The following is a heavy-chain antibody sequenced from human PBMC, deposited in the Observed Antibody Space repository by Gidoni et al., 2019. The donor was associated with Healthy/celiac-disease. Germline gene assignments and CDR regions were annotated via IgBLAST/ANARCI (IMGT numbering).Heavy chain of an antibody. J-gene: IGHJ5*02. CDR2: INPNSGGT. CDR3: ARSGALAHDYKNWFDP. D-gene: IGHD4-4*01. V-gene: IGHV1-2*02. CDR1: GYTFTGYY. Sequence: QVQLVQSGAEVKKPGASVKVSCKASGYTFTGYYMHWVRQAPGQGLEWMGWINPNSGGTNYAQKFQGRVTMTGDTSISTAYMELSRLRSDDTAVYYCARSGALAHDYKNWFDPWGQGTLVTVSS.